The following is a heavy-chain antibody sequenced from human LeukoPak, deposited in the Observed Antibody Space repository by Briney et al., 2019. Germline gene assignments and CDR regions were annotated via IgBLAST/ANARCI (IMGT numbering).Heavy chain of an antibody. V-gene: IGHV3-48*03. CDR2: IGGSGITI. CDR1: GFTFSSYE. Sequence: PGGSLRLSCAASGFTFSSYEMNWVRQVPGKGLEWVSYIGGSGITIYYADSVKGRFTISRDNAKNSLYLQMNSLRAEDTAVYYCARDPGAATFDYWGQGTLVTVSS. CDR3: ARDPGAATFDY. J-gene: IGHJ4*02. D-gene: IGHD6-13*01.